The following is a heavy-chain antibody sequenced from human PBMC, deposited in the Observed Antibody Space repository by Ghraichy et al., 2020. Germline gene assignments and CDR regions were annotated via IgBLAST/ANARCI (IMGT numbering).Heavy chain of an antibody. V-gene: IGHV3-74*01. CDR1: GFTFSNYW. Sequence: GGSLRLSCAASGFTFSNYWMHWVRQAPGKGLVWVSSVNSAGSRTTSADSVKGRFTVSRDIAKNTLFLQINILRADDTAVYYCASEGCSGGSCYSGYYYCMDVWSQRSTVTVSS. J-gene: IGHJ6*02. CDR2: VNSAGSRT. CDR3: ASEGCSGGSCYSGYYYCMDV. D-gene: IGHD2-15*01.